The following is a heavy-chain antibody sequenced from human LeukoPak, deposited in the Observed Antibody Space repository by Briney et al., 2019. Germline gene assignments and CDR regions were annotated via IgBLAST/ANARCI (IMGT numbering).Heavy chain of an antibody. J-gene: IGHJ4*02. V-gene: IGHV1-2*02. D-gene: IGHD3-22*01. CDR2: INPNSGGT. CDR1: GYTFTGYY. Sequence: ASVKVSCXASGYTFTGYYMHWVRPAPGQGLEWMGWINPNSGGTNYAQKFQGRVTITRNTSISTAYMELSSLRSEDTAVYYCARTDQDYYDSAGFDYWGQGTLVTVSS. CDR3: ARTDQDYYDSAGFDY.